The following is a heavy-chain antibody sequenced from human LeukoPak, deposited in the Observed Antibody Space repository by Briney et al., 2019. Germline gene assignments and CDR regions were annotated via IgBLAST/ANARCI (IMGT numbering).Heavy chain of an antibody. Sequence: PGGSLRLSCAASGFTFSSYAMSWVRQAPGKGLEWVSAISGSGGGTYYADSVKGRFTISRDNSKNTLYLQMNSLRAEDTAVYYCAKGTYYDFWSGYYEWGQGTLVTVSS. CDR1: GFTFSSYA. CDR3: AKGTYYDFWSGYYE. CDR2: ISGSGGGT. D-gene: IGHD3-3*01. J-gene: IGHJ4*02. V-gene: IGHV3-23*01.